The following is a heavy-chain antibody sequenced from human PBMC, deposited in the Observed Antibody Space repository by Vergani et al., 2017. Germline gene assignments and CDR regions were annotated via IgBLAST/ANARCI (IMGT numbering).Heavy chain of an antibody. J-gene: IGHJ6*03. CDR1: GGSISSGSYY. CDR2: IYTSGST. CDR3: ARGVVVVPAAPTPYYYYYMDV. D-gene: IGHD2-2*01. V-gene: IGHV4-61*02. Sequence: QVQLQESGPGLVKPSQTLSLTCTVSGGSISSGSYYWSWIRQPAGKGLEWIGRIYTSGSTNYNPSLKSRVTISVDTSKNQSSLKLSSVTAADTAVYYCARGVVVVPAAPTPYYYYYMDVWGKGTTVTVSS.